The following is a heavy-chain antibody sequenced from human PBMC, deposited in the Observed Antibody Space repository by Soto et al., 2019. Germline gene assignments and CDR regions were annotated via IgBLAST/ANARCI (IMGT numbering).Heavy chain of an antibody. CDR2: IIPIFGTA. J-gene: IGHJ6*02. D-gene: IGHD6-13*01. CDR3: AREKGSSWPEYGMDV. CDR1: GGTFSSYA. Sequence: GASVKVSCKASGGTFSSYAISWVRQAPGQGLEWMGGIIPIFGTANYAQKFQGRVTITADESTSTAYMELSSLRSEDTAVYYCAREKGSSWPEYGMDVWGQGTTVTVSS. V-gene: IGHV1-69*13.